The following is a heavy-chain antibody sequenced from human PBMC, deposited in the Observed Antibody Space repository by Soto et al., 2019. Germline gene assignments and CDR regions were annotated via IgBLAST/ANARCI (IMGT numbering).Heavy chain of an antibody. CDR2: MNPNSGNT. J-gene: IGHJ5*02. CDR1: GYTFTSYD. Sequence: ASVKVSCKASGYTFTSYDINWVRQATGQGLEWMGWMNPNSGNTGYAQKFQDRVTMTRNTSISTAYMELSSLRSEDTAVYYCARGRSFYGSGSHNWFDPWGQGTLVTVSS. V-gene: IGHV1-8*01. CDR3: ARGRSFYGSGSHNWFDP. D-gene: IGHD3-10*01.